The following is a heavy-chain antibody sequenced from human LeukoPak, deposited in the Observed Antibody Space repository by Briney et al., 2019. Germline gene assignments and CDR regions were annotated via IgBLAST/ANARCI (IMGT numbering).Heavy chain of an antibody. V-gene: IGHV3-21*01. CDR2: ISSSSSYI. CDR3: ARVFVGYCSSTSCYSLDS. D-gene: IGHD2-2*01. Sequence: GGSLRLSCAASGFTFSSYNMNWVRQAPGKGLEWVSSISSSSSYIYYADSVRGRFTISRDNANNSLYLQMNSLRAEDTAVYYCARVFVGYCSSTSCYSLDSWGQGTLVTVSS. CDR1: GFTFSSYN. J-gene: IGHJ5*01.